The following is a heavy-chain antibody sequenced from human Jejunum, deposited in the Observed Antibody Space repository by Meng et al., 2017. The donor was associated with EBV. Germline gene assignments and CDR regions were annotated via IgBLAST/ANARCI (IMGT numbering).Heavy chain of an antibody. J-gene: IGHJ4*02. CDR3: ARDQNGSYFAY. Sequence: QWQWQESGPGLVKPSETLSLTCTVSGGSVSSGGYYWSWIRQPPGKGLEWIGYIYNSESTNYKSSLKSRVTISADTSKNQFSLRLSSVTAADTAVYYCARDQNGSYFAYWGQGTLVTVSS. V-gene: IGHV4-61*08. D-gene: IGHD1-26*01. CDR2: IYNSEST. CDR1: GGSVSSGGYY.